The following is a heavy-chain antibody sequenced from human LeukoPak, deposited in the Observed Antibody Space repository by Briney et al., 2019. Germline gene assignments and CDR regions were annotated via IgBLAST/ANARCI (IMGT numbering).Heavy chain of an antibody. V-gene: IGHV3-48*03. D-gene: IGHD3-10*02. CDR1: GFTFSSYE. CDR2: ISSSGSII. J-gene: IGHJ6*04. Sequence: GGSLRLSCAASGFTFSSYEMNWVRQAPGKGLEWASYISSSGSIIYYADSVKGRFTISRDNAKNSLYLQMNSLRAEDTAVYCCAELGITMIGGVWGKGTTVTISS. CDR3: AELGITMIGGV.